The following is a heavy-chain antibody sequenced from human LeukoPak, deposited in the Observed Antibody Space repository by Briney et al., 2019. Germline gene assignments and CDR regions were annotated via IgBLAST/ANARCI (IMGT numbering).Heavy chain of an antibody. CDR2: IRYDGSNK. J-gene: IGHJ4*02. D-gene: IGHD6-13*01. CDR3: AKDRYSSSWFDY. Sequence: GGSLRLSCAASGFTFSSYGMHWLRQAPGKGLEWVAFIRYDGSNKYYADSVKGRFTISRDNSKNTLYLQMNSLRAEDTAVYYCAKDRYSSSWFDYWGQGTLVTVSS. CDR1: GFTFSSYG. V-gene: IGHV3-30*02.